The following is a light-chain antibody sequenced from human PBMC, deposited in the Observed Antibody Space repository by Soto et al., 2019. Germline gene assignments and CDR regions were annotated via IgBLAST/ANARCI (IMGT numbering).Light chain of an antibody. CDR2: DAS. J-gene: IGKJ2*01. CDR3: QQYNSYPYT. V-gene: IGKV1-5*01. CDR1: QSIRTW. Sequence: DIQMTQSPSTVSASVGDGVTITGRASQSIRTWLAWYQQKPGNPPKLLIYDASTLESGVSSGFSGSGSGTEFTLTISSLQPDDFATYYCQQYNSYPYTFGQGTKLEIK.